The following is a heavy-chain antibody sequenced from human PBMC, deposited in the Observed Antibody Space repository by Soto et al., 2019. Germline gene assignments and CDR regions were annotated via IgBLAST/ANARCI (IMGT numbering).Heavy chain of an antibody. CDR1: GYSFTSYW. Sequence: GESLKISCKGSGYSFTSYWIGWVRQMPGKGLEWMGIIYPGDSDTRYSPSFQGQVTISADKSISTAYLQWSSLKASDTAMYYCARGGEDGIAAAGIWNAFDIWGQGTMVTVS. J-gene: IGHJ3*02. V-gene: IGHV5-51*01. CDR3: ARGGEDGIAAAGIWNAFDI. CDR2: IYPGDSDT. D-gene: IGHD6-13*01.